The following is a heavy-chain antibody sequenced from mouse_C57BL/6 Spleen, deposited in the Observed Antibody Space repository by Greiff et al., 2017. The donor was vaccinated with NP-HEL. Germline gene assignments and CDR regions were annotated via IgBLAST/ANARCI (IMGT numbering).Heavy chain of an antibody. J-gene: IGHJ3*01. Sequence: VQLKQSGPELVKPGASVKIPCKASGYTFTDYNMDWVKQSHGKSLEWIGDINPNNGGTIYNQKFKGKATLTVDKSSSTAYMELRSLTSEDTAVYYCARRESGAWFAYWGQGTLVTVSA. CDR3: ARRESGAWFAY. V-gene: IGHV1-18*01. CDR2: INPNNGGT. D-gene: IGHD3-2*02. CDR1: GYTFTDYN.